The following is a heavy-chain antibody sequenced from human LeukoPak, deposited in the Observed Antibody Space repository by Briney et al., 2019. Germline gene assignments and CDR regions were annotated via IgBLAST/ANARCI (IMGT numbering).Heavy chain of an antibody. Sequence: GGSLRLSCAASGFTFGNYGMNWVRQAPGKGLEWVSGINWNGGSTGYADSVKGRFTISRDNAKNSLYLQMNSLRAEDTALYHCARDRLVVKGAFDIWGQGTMVTVSS. V-gene: IGHV3-20*01. CDR3: ARDRLVVKGAFDI. CDR2: INWNGGST. D-gene: IGHD3-22*01. J-gene: IGHJ3*02. CDR1: GFTFGNYG.